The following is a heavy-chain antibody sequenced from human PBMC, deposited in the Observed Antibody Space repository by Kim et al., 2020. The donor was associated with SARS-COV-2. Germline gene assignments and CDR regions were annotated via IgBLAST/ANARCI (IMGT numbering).Heavy chain of an antibody. J-gene: IGHJ4*02. D-gene: IGHD5-18*01. V-gene: IGHV4-39*07. CDR3: ARRYYSYGYNYFDY. Sequence: NPSLKSRVTISVDTSKNQFSLKLSSVTAADTAVYYCARRYYSYGYNYFDYWGQGTLVTVSS.